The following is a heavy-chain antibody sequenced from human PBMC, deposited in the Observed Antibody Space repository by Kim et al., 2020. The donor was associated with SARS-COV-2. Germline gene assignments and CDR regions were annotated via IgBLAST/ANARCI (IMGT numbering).Heavy chain of an antibody. Sequence: GGSLRLSCAASGFTFSSYGMSWVRQAPGKGLERASGITGSSSKTYYADAVKGRFTISRDNSKNTLYLQMNGLRDEDTAIYYCAKGVASGGSYFDSWGQGILVAVSS. J-gene: IGHJ4*02. CDR3: AKGVASGGSYFDS. CDR2: ITGSSSKT. D-gene: IGHD2-15*01. CDR1: GFTFSSYG. V-gene: IGHV3-23*01.